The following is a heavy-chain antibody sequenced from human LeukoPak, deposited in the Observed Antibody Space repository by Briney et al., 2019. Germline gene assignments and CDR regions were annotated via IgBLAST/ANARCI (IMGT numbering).Heavy chain of an antibody. CDR1: GYSFTSYW. Sequence: GESLKISCMGSGYSFTSYWIGWVRQMPGKGLEWMGIIYPGDSDTRYSPSFQGQVTISADKSISTAYLQWSSLKASDTAMYYCARGTTVTAYYCYGMDVWGQGTTVTVSS. J-gene: IGHJ6*02. CDR2: IYPGDSDT. V-gene: IGHV5-51*01. D-gene: IGHD4-11*01. CDR3: ARGTTVTAYYCYGMDV.